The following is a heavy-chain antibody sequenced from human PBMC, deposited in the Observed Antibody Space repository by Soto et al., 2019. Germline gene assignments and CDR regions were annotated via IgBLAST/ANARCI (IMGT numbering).Heavy chain of an antibody. D-gene: IGHD2-8*02. Sequence: GGSLRLSCAASGFTFSDYYMSWIRHAPGKGRECVPFISSSSGETNYAGSSKGRFTTSRENAKNSLYLQMNSLRAEDTAVYYFARDPYCYYYYGMDVWGQVTTGTFAS. CDR3: ARDPYCYYYYGMDV. J-gene: IGHJ6*02. CDR1: GFTFSDYY. CDR2: ISSSSGET. V-gene: IGHV3-11*06.